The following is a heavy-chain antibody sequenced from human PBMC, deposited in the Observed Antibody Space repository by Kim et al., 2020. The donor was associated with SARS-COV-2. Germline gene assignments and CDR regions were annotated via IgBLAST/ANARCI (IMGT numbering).Heavy chain of an antibody. V-gene: IGHV4-34*01. CDR1: GGSFSDFY. J-gene: IGHJ6*02. D-gene: IGHD6-6*01. Sequence: SETLSLTCAVYGGSFSDFYWTWICKSPGRGQEWIGEINHSGSSNNNPSLKSRVTISVDTSKSQFSLRLRAVTAAATAEYYCARSLATRLRGRGYFYYYGLDVWGQGTAVTVSS. CDR2: INHSGSS. CDR3: ARSLATRLRGRGYFYYYGLDV.